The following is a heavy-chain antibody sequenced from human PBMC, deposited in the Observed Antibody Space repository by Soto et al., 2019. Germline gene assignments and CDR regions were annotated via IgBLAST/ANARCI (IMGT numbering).Heavy chain of an antibody. CDR2: ISAYNGDT. CDR1: GYTFTSFG. CDR3: ARDQEYSTSGLYWFDL. V-gene: IGHV1-18*04. D-gene: IGHD6-6*01. Sequence: ASVKVSCKASGYTFTSFGITWVRQAPGQDLEWLGWISAYNGDTDYAPRLQGRVTMTTDTSTSTVYMELKSLKSDDTAVYYCARDQEYSTSGLYWFDLWGQGTLVTVSS. J-gene: IGHJ5*02.